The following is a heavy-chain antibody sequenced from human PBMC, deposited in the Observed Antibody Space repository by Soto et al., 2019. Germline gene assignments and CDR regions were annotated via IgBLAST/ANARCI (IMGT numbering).Heavy chain of an antibody. J-gene: IGHJ6*02. CDR1: GDMFRNSA. D-gene: IGHD1-1*01. Sequence: QVQLVQSGAEVKRPGSSVKVSCKASGDMFRNSAFTWVRQAPGQGLAWMGVIIPLFRKTDVAQKFQGRVNLTADESTSSLYMEVSSLTSEDTAVYYCARARLYNGDPNIYFFYGLDVWGQGTTITVS. CDR2: IIPLFRKT. CDR3: ARARLYNGDPNIYFFYGLDV. V-gene: IGHV1-69*01.